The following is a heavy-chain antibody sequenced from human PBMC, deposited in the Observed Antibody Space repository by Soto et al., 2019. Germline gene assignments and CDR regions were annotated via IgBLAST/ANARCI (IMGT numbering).Heavy chain of an antibody. Sequence: PSETLSLTCAVYGGSFNDYYWTWIRQSPGTGLEWIGEINHSGDTNYNPSLKSRVTISVDTFKNQFSLDLSAVTAADTAVYYCARALANYYGPGTSPPAGRSRFDPWGQGTLVTVSS. J-gene: IGHJ5*02. CDR2: INHSGDT. CDR1: GGSFNDYY. D-gene: IGHD3-10*01. V-gene: IGHV4-34*01. CDR3: ARALANYYGPGTSPPAGRSRFDP.